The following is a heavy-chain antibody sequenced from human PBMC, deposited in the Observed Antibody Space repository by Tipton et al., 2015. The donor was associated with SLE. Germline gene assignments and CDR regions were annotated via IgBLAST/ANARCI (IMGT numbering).Heavy chain of an antibody. D-gene: IGHD6-13*01. Sequence: LSLTCAASGFTFSSYAMHWVRQAPGKGLEWVAVISYDGSNKYYADSVKGRFTISRDNAKNSLYLQMNSLRAEDTAVYYCARDSSSWTGDAFDIWGQGTMVTVSS. CDR2: ISYDGSNK. CDR1: GFTFSSYA. CDR3: ARDSSSWTGDAFDI. J-gene: IGHJ3*02. V-gene: IGHV3-30*04.